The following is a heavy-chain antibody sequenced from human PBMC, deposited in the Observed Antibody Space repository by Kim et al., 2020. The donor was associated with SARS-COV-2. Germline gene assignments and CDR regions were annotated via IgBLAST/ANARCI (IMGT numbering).Heavy chain of an antibody. CDR3: ARGVVTDRMYYFDY. D-gene: IGHD2-21*02. V-gene: IGHV3-30*01. J-gene: IGHJ4*02. Sequence: AEYVMGRYTVARDNSKNTPYLEMNSLRSEDTAVNYCARGVVTDRMYYFDYWGQGTLVTVSS.